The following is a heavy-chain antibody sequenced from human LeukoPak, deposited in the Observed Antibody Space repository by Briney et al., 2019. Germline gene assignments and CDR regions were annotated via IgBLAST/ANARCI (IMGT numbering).Heavy chain of an antibody. CDR2: TYYSGST. V-gene: IGHV4-59*02. J-gene: IGHJ3*02. CDR1: GGSVSSYY. CDR3: ARGPFRGTGDGALDI. Sequence: SETLSLTCTVSGGSVSSYYWSWIRQPPGKGLEWMGYTYYSGSTHYNPSLMSRVTISVDTSKNQFSLRLSSVTAADTAIYYCARGPFRGTGDGALDIWGQGTKVTVS. D-gene: IGHD1-26*01.